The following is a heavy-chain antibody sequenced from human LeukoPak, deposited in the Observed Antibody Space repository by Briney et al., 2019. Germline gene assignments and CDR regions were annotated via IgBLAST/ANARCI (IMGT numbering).Heavy chain of an antibody. Sequence: GASVKVSCKASGYTFTGYYMHWVRQAPGQGLEWMGWINPNSGGTNYAQKFQGRVTMTRDTSISTAYMELSRLRSDDTAVYYCARDYPYGDYFRDNDAFDIWGQGTMVTVSS. D-gene: IGHD4-17*01. V-gene: IGHV1-2*02. CDR1: GYTFTGYY. J-gene: IGHJ3*02. CDR2: INPNSGGT. CDR3: ARDYPYGDYFRDNDAFDI.